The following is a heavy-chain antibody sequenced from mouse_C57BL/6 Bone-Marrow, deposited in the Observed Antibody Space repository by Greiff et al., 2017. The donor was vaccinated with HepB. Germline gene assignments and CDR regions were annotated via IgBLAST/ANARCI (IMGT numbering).Heavy chain of an antibody. CDR3: ARETGTLYFDY. V-gene: IGHV1-59*01. CDR1: GYTFTSYW. CDR2: IDPSDSYT. Sequence: QVQLQQPGAELVRPGTSVKLSCKASGYTFTSYWMHWVKQRPGQGLEWIGVIDPSDSYTNYNQKFKGKATLTVDTSSSTAYMQLSSLTSEDSAVYYCARETGTLYFDYWGQGTTLTVSS. D-gene: IGHD4-1*01. J-gene: IGHJ2*01.